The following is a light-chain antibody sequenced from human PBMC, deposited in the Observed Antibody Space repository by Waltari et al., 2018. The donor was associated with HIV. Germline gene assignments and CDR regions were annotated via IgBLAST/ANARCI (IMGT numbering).Light chain of an antibody. J-gene: IGKJ5*01. Sequence: DIQMIQSPSSVSASLGDRVTITCRATQGISSWLAWYQQKPGKAPKLLISGASILQRGISSRFSGRGSGTDFTLTITSLQPEDIATYYCQQTNYFPITFGQGTRLEIK. CDR2: GAS. CDR1: QGISSW. CDR3: QQTNYFPIT. V-gene: IGKV1D-12*01.